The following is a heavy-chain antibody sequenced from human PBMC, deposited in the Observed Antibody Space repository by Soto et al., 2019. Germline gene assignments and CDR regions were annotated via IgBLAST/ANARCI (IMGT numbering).Heavy chain of an antibody. V-gene: IGHV3-23*01. CDR3: AKRTVGWYFDL. CDR1: GFTFSSYA. Sequence: EVQLLESGGGLVQPGGSLRLSCAASGFTFSSYAMNWVRQAPGKGLEWVSVISGSGGSTYYADAVKGRFTISRDNSKNTLYLQLNSLRAEDTAVYYCAKRTVGWYFDLWGRGTLVTVSS. D-gene: IGHD4-17*01. CDR2: ISGSGGST. J-gene: IGHJ2*01.